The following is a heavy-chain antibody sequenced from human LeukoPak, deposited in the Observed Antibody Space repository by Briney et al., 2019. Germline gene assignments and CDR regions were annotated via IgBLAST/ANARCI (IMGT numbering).Heavy chain of an antibody. Sequence: GSSLTLSCAASGFTLDDYAMQWVRPAPGEGLEWVSGISWNGGSIGYADSVKGRFTTSRDNAKTSLYLQMNSLRAEDTALYYCAKGVLRVGATGTYYDYGMDVWGQGTTVTASS. V-gene: IGHV3-9*01. J-gene: IGHJ6*02. CDR1: GFTLDDYA. D-gene: IGHD1-26*01. CDR3: AKGVLRVGATGTYYDYGMDV. CDR2: ISWNGGSI.